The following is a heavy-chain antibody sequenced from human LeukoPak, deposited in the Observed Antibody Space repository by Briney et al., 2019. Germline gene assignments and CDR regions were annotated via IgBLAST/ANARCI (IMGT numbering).Heavy chain of an antibody. CDR2: ISYDGSNK. V-gene: IGHV3-30*01. Sequence: PGRSLRLSCAASGFTFSSYAMHWVRQAPGKGLEWVAVISYDGSNKYYADSVKGRFTISRDNSKNTLYLQMNSLRAEDTAVYYCARVSIAARPPYYYYMDVWGKGTTVTVSS. J-gene: IGHJ6*03. D-gene: IGHD6-6*01. CDR3: ARVSIAARPPYYYYMDV. CDR1: GFTFSSYA.